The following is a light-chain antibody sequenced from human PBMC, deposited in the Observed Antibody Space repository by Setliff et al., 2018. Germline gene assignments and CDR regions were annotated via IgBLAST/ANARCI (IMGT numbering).Light chain of an antibody. CDR2: DVP. J-gene: IGLJ1*01. Sequence: SDLSKPGGGSGSPGQSVNISCIGASRDVGEYNYVSWYQQHPGKVPKLMIYDVPKRPSGVPDRFSGSKSGNTASLTVSGLQAEDEADYYCCSYTGFSYVFGSGTKVTVL. V-gene: IGLV2-11*02. CDR3: CSYTGFSYV. CDR1: SRDVGEYNY.